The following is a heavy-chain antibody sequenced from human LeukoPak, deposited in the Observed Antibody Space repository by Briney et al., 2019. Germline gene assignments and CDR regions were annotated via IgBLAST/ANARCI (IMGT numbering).Heavy chain of an antibody. CDR3: ARDLAYSSGVRAGWFDP. D-gene: IGHD6-19*01. Sequence: EASVKVSCKASGGTFSSYAISWVRQAPGQGLEWMGGIIPIFGTANYAQKFQGRVTITTDESTSTAYMELSSLRSGDTAVYYCARDLAYSSGVRAGWFDPWGQGTLVTVSS. CDR2: IIPIFGTA. CDR1: GGTFSSYA. J-gene: IGHJ5*02. V-gene: IGHV1-69*05.